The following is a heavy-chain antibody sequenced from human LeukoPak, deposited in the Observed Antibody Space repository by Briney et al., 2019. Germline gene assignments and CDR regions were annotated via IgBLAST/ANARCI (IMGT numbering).Heavy chain of an antibody. CDR1: GGSFSSYY. D-gene: IGHD1-1*01. J-gene: IGHJ4*03. CDR2: INHRGDT. V-gene: IGHV4-34*01. CDR3: ARGPTISETGYFDY. Sequence: KTSETLSLTCAVYGGSFSSYYWSWIPQSPRKGLEWIAEINHRGDTNYNPSVKSRVTISVDTSKNQFSLKATSLTAADTAVYYCARGPTISETGYFDYWGQGTLVTVSS.